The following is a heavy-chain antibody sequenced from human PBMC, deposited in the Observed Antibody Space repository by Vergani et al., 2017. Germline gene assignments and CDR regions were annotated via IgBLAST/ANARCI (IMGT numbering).Heavy chain of an antibody. J-gene: IGHJ6*03. V-gene: IGHV3-21*01. CDR1: GFTFSSYS. CDR2: ISSSSSYI. D-gene: IGHD1-26*01. Sequence: EVQLVESGGGLVKPGGSLRLSCAASGFTFSSYSMNWVRQAPGKWLEWVSSISSSSSYIYYADSVKGRFTISRDNAKNSLYLQMNSLRAEDTAVYYCARAFIVGATNYYYYYMDVWGKGTTVTVSS. CDR3: ARAFIVGATNYYYYYMDV.